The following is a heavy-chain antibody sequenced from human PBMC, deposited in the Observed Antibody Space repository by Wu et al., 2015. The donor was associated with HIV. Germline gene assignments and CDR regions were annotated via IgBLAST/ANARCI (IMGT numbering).Heavy chain of an antibody. CDR3: ARGTYCSGGRCYVFFDF. CDR2: INPNSGGT. CDR1: GYTFTGYY. V-gene: IGHV1-2*02. D-gene: IGHD2-15*01. J-gene: IGHJ4*02. Sequence: QVQLVQSGAEVKKPGASVKVSCKASGYTFTGYYMHWVRQAPGQGLEWMGWINPNSGGTNYAQKFQGRVTMTRNTSINTAYMELSGLRSEDTAIYFCARGTYCSGGRCYVFFDFWGQGTLVTVSS.